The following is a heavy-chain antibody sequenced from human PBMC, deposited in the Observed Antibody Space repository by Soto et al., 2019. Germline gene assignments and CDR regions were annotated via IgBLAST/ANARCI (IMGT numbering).Heavy chain of an antibody. J-gene: IGHJ4*02. CDR2: ISSSSSYI. CDR3: ASLDYGDYEESDY. V-gene: IGHV3-21*01. D-gene: IGHD4-17*01. Sequence: EVQLVESGGGLVKPGGSLRLSCAASGFTFSSYSMNWVRQAPGKGLEWGSSISSSSSYIYYAASVKGRFTISRYNAKNSLYRQMNSLIAEDTAVDYCASLDYGDYEESDYWCQGTMVTVSS. CDR1: GFTFSSYS.